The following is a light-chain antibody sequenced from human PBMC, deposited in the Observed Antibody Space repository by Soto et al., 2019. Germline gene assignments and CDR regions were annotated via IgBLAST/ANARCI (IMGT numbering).Light chain of an antibody. CDR3: QQHLGRHT. V-gene: IGKV3-11*01. J-gene: IGKJ1*01. CDR1: QSVSGY. Sequence: ENVLTQSPGTLSLSPGERATLSCRASQSVSGYLVWYQQKPGQAPRLLIYDASTRAAGIPARFIGSGSGTDFTLTISSLEPEDSAVYYCQQHLGRHTFGQGTKVDIK. CDR2: DAS.